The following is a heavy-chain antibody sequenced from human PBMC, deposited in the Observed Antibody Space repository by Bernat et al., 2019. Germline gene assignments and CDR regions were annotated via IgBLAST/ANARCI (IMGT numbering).Heavy chain of an antibody. CDR1: AGSFSGYY. D-gene: IGHD6-6*01. CDR2: INHSGST. CDR3: ARGSGIAARLGKD. J-gene: IGHJ1*01. V-gene: IGHV4-34*01. Sequence: QLQLQQWGAGLLKPSETPSLTRAVYAGSFSGYYWSWIRQPPGKGLEWIGEINHSGSTHYNPSLNSRVTISVDTSKNQFYLKLSSVTAADTAVYYCARGSGIAARLGKDWGQGILVTVTS.